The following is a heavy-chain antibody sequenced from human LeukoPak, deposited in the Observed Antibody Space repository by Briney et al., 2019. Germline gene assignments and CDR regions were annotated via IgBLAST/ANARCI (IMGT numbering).Heavy chain of an antibody. CDR2: IYYSGTT. V-gene: IGHV4-59*08. Sequence: SETLSLTCTVSGGSISTFYWSWIRQRPGKGLEWIGYIYYSGTTNYNPSLKSRVTIYVDTSKNEFSLTLRSVTAADTSVFYCARQRYGELFFDDWGQGTLVTVSS. CDR3: ARQRYGELFFDD. J-gene: IGHJ4*02. D-gene: IGHD3-10*01. CDR1: GGSISTFY.